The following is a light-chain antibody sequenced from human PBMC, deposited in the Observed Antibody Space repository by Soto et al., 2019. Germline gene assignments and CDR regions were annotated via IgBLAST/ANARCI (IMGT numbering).Light chain of an antibody. CDR2: SAS. V-gene: IGKV3-20*01. Sequence: PGERATLSCRASQSVSSSYLAWYQQKPGQAPRLLIYSASSRATGIPDRFSGSGSGTDFTLTISRLEPEDFAVYYCRQYGSSPPLTFGGGTKVEIK. CDR3: RQYGSSPPLT. CDR1: QSVSSSY. J-gene: IGKJ4*01.